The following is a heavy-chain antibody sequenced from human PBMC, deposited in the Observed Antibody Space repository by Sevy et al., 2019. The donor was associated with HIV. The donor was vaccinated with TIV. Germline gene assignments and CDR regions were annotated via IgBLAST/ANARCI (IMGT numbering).Heavy chain of an antibody. Sequence: GGSLRLSCAASGFTFSSYAMHWVRQAPGKGLEWVAVISYDGSNKYYADSVKGRFTISRDNSKNTLYLQMNSLRSEDTAVYYCARGGGNGWYYFDYWGQETLVTVSS. D-gene: IGHD6-19*01. CDR2: ISYDGSNK. V-gene: IGHV3-30*04. CDR1: GFTFSSYA. CDR3: ARGGGNGWYYFDY. J-gene: IGHJ4*02.